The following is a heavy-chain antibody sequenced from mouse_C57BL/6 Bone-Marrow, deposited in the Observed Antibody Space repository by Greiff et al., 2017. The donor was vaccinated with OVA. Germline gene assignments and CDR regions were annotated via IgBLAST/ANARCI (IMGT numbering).Heavy chain of an antibody. V-gene: IGHV5-15*01. J-gene: IGHJ4*01. CDR3: AGDYYDYPYAMDY. CDR1: GFTFSDYG. D-gene: IGHD2-4*01. CDR2: ISNLAYSI. Sequence: EVKVVESGGGLVQPGGSLKLSCAASGFTFSDYGMAWVRQAPRKGPEWVAFISNLAYSIYYADTVTGRFTISRENAKNTLYLEMSSLRYEDTAMYYCAGDYYDYPYAMDYWGQGSSVTVSS.